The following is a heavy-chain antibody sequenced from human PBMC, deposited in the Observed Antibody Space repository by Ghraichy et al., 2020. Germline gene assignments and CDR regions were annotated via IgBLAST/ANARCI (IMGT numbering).Heavy chain of an antibody. Sequence: ASVKVSCRTSGYTFTSYGISWVRQAPGEGLEWMGWISAYNGNTNYAQKFQGRVTMTTDTSTNTAYVELRSLRSDDTAVYYCARVTGSLAGSAYYYYYYMDVWGKGTTVTVSS. CDR2: ISAYNGNT. CDR1: GYTFTSYG. D-gene: IGHD6-13*01. V-gene: IGHV1-18*04. CDR3: ARVTGSLAGSAYYYYYYMDV. J-gene: IGHJ6*03.